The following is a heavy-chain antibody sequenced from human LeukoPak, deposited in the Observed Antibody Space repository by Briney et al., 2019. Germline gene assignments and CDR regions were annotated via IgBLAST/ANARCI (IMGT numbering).Heavy chain of an antibody. J-gene: IGHJ4*02. V-gene: IGHV3-23*01. D-gene: IGHD3-9*01. CDR2: ITGSGDTT. Sequence: GGSPRLSCAASGFIFRNYAMSWVRQAPGKGLEWVSAITGSGDTTYYADSVKGRFTISSDNSKNTLYVEMNTLRAEDTAVYYCAKWGDYDILTGYYVSDFWGQGTLVTVSS. CDR3: AKWGDYDILTGYYVSDF. CDR1: GFIFRNYA.